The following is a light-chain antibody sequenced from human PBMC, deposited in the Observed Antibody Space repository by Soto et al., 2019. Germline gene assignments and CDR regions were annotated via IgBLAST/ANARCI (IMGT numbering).Light chain of an antibody. CDR3: QQRSNWPRFT. V-gene: IGKV3-11*01. Sequence: EIVLTQSPGTLSLSPGEGATLSCRASQSVSTNFLAWYQQKPGQAPRLLIYDASNRATGIPARFSGSGSGTDFTLTISSLEPEDFAVYYCQQRSNWPRFTFGPGTKVDIK. J-gene: IGKJ3*01. CDR2: DAS. CDR1: QSVSTN.